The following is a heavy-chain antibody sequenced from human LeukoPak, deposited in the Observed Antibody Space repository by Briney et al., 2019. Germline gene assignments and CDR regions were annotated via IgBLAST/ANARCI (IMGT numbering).Heavy chain of an antibody. Sequence: GRSLRLSCAASGFTFSSYAMHWVRQAPGKGLEWVAVISYDGSNKYYADSVKGRFTISRDNSKNTLYLQMNSLRAEDTAVYYCARERGGTVAVAGTGWFDPWGQGTLVTVSS. CDR2: ISYDGSNK. CDR3: ARERGGTVAVAGTGWFDP. J-gene: IGHJ5*02. D-gene: IGHD6-19*01. CDR1: GFTFSSYA. V-gene: IGHV3-30-3*01.